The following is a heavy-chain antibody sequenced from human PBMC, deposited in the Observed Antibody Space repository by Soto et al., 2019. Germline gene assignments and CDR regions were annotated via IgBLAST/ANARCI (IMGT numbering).Heavy chain of an antibody. CDR2: IRSSGSSI. CDR3: ARVRGPFDY. D-gene: IGHD3-10*01. V-gene: IGHV3-48*02. CDR1: GFTFSSHS. Sequence: EVQLVESGGGLVQPGGSLRLSCAASGFTFSSHSMNWVRQAPGKGLEWVSYIRSSGSSIYYADSVKGRFTISRDNAKNSLYLQMNSLRDEDTGVEYCARVRGPFDYWGQGALVTVSS. J-gene: IGHJ4*02.